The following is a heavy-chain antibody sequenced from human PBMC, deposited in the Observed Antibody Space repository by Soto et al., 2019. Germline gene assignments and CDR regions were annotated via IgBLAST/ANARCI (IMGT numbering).Heavy chain of an antibody. CDR2: ITWNSGKI. Sequence: GGSLRLSCTASGFTFDDYAMHWVRQGPGRGLEWVSGITWNSGKIAYADSVKGRFTIARDDDDNSLYLQMNSLRPEDTALYYCVKDSYADFHRVLSTAEYFFDYWGHGTLVTVSS. CDR3: VKDSYADFHRVLSTAEYFFDY. CDR1: GFTFDDYA. D-gene: IGHD2-15*01. J-gene: IGHJ4*01. V-gene: IGHV3-9*01.